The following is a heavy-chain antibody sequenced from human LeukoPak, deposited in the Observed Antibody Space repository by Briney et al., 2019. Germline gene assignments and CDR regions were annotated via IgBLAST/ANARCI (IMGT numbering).Heavy chain of an antibody. CDR1: GFTFSSYS. D-gene: IGHD2-15*01. CDR2: ISSSRSNI. CDR3: AGVCCSAQNYYYDYYLDV. V-gene: IGHV3-21*01. J-gene: IGHJ6*03. Sequence: GGTLSLSCAASGFTFSSYSMNWIRQAPGKGLEWVSSISSSRSNIYYADSVKGRFTISRDNAKNSVYLQMNSQRAVDTAVYYGAGVCCSAQNYYYDYYLDVWGKGTTVTVSS.